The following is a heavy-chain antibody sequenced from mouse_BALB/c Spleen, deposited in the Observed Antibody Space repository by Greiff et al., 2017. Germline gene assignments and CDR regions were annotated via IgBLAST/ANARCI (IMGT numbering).Heavy chain of an antibody. CDR1: GFTFSDYY. CDR2: ISDGGSYT. V-gene: IGHV5-4*02. D-gene: IGHD1-1*02. J-gene: IGHJ4*01. CDR3: ARDRNYGDAMDY. Sequence: EVKLMESGGGLVKPGGSLKLSCAASGFTFSDYYMYWVRQTPEKRLEWVATISDGGSYTYYPDSVKGRFTISRDNAKNNLYLQMSSLKSEDTAMYYCARDRNYGDAMDYWGQGTSVTVSS.